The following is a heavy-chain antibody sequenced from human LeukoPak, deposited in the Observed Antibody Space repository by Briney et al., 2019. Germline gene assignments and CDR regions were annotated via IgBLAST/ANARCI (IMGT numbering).Heavy chain of an antibody. J-gene: IGHJ4*02. CDR3: ARDPTYYYYDTKGGGYFDY. D-gene: IGHD3-22*01. V-gene: IGHV4-30-4*01. CDR1: GGSISSGDYY. CDR2: IYYSGST. Sequence: NTSQTLSLTCTVSGGSISSGDYYWSWIRQPPGKGLEWIGYIYYSGSTYYNPSLKSRVTISVDTSKNQFSLKLSSVTAADTAVYYCARDPTYYYYDTKGGGYFDYWGQGTLVTVSS.